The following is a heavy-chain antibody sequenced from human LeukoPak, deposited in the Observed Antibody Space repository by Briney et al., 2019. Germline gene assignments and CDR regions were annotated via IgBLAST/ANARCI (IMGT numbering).Heavy chain of an antibody. CDR3: ARRRDNNGMDV. Sequence: SQTLSLTCAISGDSVSSNSAVWNWIRQSPLRGLEWLGRTYYRSKWYNEYAASVKSRIVINPDTSNNQFSLQLNSVTPEDTAVYYCARRRDNNGMDVWGQGTTVTASS. D-gene: IGHD5-24*01. V-gene: IGHV6-1*01. CDR1: GDSVSSNSAV. CDR2: TYYRSKWYN. J-gene: IGHJ6*02.